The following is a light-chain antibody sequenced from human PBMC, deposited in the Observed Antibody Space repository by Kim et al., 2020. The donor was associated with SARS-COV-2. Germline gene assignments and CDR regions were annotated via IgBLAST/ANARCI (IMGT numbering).Light chain of an antibody. CDR1: KLGTKF. J-gene: IGLJ3*02. CDR3: QAWDDTSAV. V-gene: IGLV3-1*01. Sequence: SYELTRPPSVSLSPGQTANIACSGDKLGTKFVHWYQQKSGQSPALVIYQTARRPSGTPERFSGSLSGNTATLTIRGTQAMDEADYFCQAWDDTSAVFGGG. CDR2: QTA.